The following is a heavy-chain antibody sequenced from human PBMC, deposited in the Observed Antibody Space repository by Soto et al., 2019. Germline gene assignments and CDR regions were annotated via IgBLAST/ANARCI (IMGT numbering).Heavy chain of an antibody. V-gene: IGHV4-59*01. D-gene: IGHD3-10*02. J-gene: IGHJ5*01. CDR3: ASMIGDPVLSFDS. CDR2: IFYSGST. CDR1: GGSISSYY. Sequence: QVQLQESGPGLVKPSETLSLTCTVSGGSISSYYWSWIRQPPGKGLEWIGFIFYSGSTSYNPSLSXRLXISIDPSEYQFSLKLNSVTAADTAVYYCASMIGDPVLSFDSWGQGTLVAVSS.